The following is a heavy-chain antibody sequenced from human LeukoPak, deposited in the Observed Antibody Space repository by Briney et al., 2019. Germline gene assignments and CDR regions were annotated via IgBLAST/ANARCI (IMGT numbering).Heavy chain of an antibody. CDR1: GGTFSSYA. Sequence: SVKVSCKASGGTFSSYAISWVRQAPGQGVEWMGGIIPIFGTANYAQKFQGRVTITADESTSTAYMELSSLRSEDTAVYYCAIGLAARQLYFDYWGQGTLVTVSS. D-gene: IGHD6-6*01. CDR2: IIPIFGTA. J-gene: IGHJ4*02. CDR3: AIGLAARQLYFDY. V-gene: IGHV1-69*13.